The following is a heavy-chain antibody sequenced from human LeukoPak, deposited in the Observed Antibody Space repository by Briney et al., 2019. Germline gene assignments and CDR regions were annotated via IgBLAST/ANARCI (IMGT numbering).Heavy chain of an antibody. CDR3: ARDRSYYYDSSGYPGAFDI. CDR1: GGSISSGGYY. D-gene: IGHD3-22*01. Sequence: PSETLSLTCTVSGGSISSGGYYWSWISQHPGKGLEWIGYIYYSGSTYYNPSLKSRVTISVDTSKNQFSLKLSSVTAADTAVYYCARDRSYYYDSSGYPGAFDIWGQGTMVTVSS. J-gene: IGHJ3*02. V-gene: IGHV4-31*03. CDR2: IYYSGST.